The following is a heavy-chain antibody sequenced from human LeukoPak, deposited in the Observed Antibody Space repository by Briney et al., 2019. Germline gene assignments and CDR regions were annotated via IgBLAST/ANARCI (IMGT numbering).Heavy chain of an antibody. J-gene: IGHJ4*02. CDR2: IYYSGST. Sequence: SQTLSLTCTVSGGSISSGDYYWSWIRQPPGMGLEWIGYIYYSGSTYYNPSLKSRVTISVDTSKNQFSLKLSSVTAADTAVYYCARASPSGEGWGTYFDYWGQGTLVTVSS. D-gene: IGHD3-16*01. CDR3: ARASPSGEGWGTYFDY. CDR1: GGSISSGDYY. V-gene: IGHV4-30-4*01.